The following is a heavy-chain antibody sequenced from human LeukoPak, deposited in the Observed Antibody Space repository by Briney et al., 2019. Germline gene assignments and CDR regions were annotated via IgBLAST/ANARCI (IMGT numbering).Heavy chain of an antibody. D-gene: IGHD6-13*01. Sequence: ASVKVSCKASGGTFSSYAISWVRQAPGQGLEWMGGIIPIFGTANYAQKFQGRVTITTDESTSTVYMELSSLRSEDTAVYYCASSSSSWTYYFDYWGQGTLVTVSS. CDR2: IIPIFGTA. J-gene: IGHJ4*02. V-gene: IGHV1-69*05. CDR3: ASSSSSWTYYFDY. CDR1: GGTFSSYA.